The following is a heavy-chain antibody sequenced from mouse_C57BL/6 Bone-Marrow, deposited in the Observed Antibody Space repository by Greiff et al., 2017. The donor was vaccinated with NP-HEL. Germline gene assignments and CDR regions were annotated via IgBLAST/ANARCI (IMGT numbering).Heavy chain of an antibody. CDR1: GYTFTDYY. J-gene: IGHJ3*01. Sequence: VQLQQSGPELVKPGASVKISCKASGYTFTDYYINWVKQRPGQGLEWIGWIFPGSGSTYYNEKFKGKATLTVDKSSSTAYMLLSSLTSEDSAVYFCAGSYDGYYGAWFAYWGQGTLVTVSA. CDR3: AGSYDGYYGAWFAY. CDR2: IFPGSGST. V-gene: IGHV1-75*01. D-gene: IGHD2-3*01.